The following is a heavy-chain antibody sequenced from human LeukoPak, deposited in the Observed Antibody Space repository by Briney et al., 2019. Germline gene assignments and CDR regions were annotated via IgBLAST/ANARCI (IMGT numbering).Heavy chain of an antibody. V-gene: IGHV1-2*06. J-gene: IGHJ6*02. D-gene: IGHD3-22*01. CDR1: GYTFTGYY. CDR3: ARDPPDYYDSSGYLNYYYYGMDV. Sequence: ASVKVSCKASGYTFTGYYMHWVRQAPGQGLEWMGRINPNSGGTNYAQKLQGRVTMTTDTSTSTAYMELRSLRSDDTAVYYCARDPPDYYDSSGYLNYYYYGMDVWGQGTTVTVSS. CDR2: INPNSGGT.